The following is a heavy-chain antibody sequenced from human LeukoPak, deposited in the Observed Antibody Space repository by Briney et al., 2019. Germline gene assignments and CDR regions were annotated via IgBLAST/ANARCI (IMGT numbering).Heavy chain of an antibody. Sequence: KPSETLSLTCTVSGDSIRTNSYYWGWIRQPPGKGLEWIASVYYNGNIYYNPSFRSRVTMSVDTSNNQFSLSLTSVTAADTAVYFCARLRHDRSGYYWFGPWGRGTLVTVSS. D-gene: IGHD3-22*01. CDR2: VYYNGNI. CDR1: GDSIRTNSYY. CDR3: ARLRHDRSGYYWFGP. V-gene: IGHV4-39*01. J-gene: IGHJ5*02.